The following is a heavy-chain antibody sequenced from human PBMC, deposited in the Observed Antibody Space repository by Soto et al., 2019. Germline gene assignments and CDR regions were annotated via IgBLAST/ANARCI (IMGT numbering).Heavy chain of an antibody. CDR1: GFTFSSYA. CDR2: ISGSGGST. D-gene: IGHD3-3*01. V-gene: IGHV3-23*01. CDR3: AKAGEIFGVVTPFDY. Sequence: EVQLLESGGGLVQPGGSLRLSCAASGFTFSSYAMSWVRQAPRKGLEWVSAISGSGGSTYYADSVKGRFTISRDNSKNTLYLQMNSLRAEDTAVYYCAKAGEIFGVVTPFDYWGQGTLVTVSS. J-gene: IGHJ4*02.